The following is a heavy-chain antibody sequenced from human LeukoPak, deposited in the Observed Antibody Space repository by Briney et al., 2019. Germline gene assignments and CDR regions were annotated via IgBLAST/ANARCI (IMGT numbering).Heavy chain of an antibody. CDR3: ARGRYDYVWGMPNLDY. V-gene: IGHV1-69*05. Sequence: SVKVSCKASGGTFSSYTISWVRQAPGQGLEWMGRIIPIFGTANYAQKFQGRVTITTDESTSTAYMELSSLRSEDTAVYYCARGRYDYVWGMPNLDYWGQGTLVTVSS. CDR1: GGTFSSYT. D-gene: IGHD3-16*01. CDR2: IIPIFGTA. J-gene: IGHJ4*02.